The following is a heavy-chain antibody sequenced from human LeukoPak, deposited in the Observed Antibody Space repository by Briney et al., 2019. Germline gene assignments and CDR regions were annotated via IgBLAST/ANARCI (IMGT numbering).Heavy chain of an antibody. CDR1: GGTFSSYA. V-gene: IGHV1-69*05. Sequence: ASVKVSCKASGGTFSSYAISWVRQAPGQGLEWMGGIIPIFGTANYAQKFQGRVTITTDESTSTAYMELSSLRSEDTAVYYCARAPLYDFWSGSPRWYFDYWGQGTLVTVSS. CDR3: ARAPLYDFWSGSPRWYFDY. CDR2: IIPIFGTA. J-gene: IGHJ4*02. D-gene: IGHD3-3*01.